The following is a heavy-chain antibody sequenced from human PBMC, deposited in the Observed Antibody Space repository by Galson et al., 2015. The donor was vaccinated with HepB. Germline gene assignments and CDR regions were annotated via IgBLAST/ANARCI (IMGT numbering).Heavy chain of an antibody. V-gene: IGHV1-46*01. J-gene: IGHJ3*02. Sequence: SVKVSCKASGYTFTSYYMHWVRQAPGQGLEWMGIINPSGGSTSYAQKFQGRVTMTRDTSTSTVYMELSSLRSEDTAVYYCAREGVFGGGVNAFDIWGQGTMVTVSS. CDR1: GYTFTSYY. D-gene: IGHD3-16*01. CDR2: INPSGGST. CDR3: AREGVFGGGVNAFDI.